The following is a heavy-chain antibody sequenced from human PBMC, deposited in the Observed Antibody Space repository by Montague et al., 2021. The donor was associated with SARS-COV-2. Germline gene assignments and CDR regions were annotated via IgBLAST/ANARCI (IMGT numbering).Heavy chain of an antibody. J-gene: IGHJ4*02. CDR2: INHSGST. D-gene: IGHD5-12*01. CDR3: ARCSLDGGYSGYEVCYFDY. CDR1: GEAVIGYC. V-gene: IGHV4-34*01. Sequence: SETLSLTCAVYGEAVIGYCWSGIHHLPGTRLEWIGEINHSGSTDYNPSLKSRVTISVHTSRNQFSLDLSSVTAADTAVYYCARCSLDGGYSGYEVCYFDYWGQGTLVNVYS.